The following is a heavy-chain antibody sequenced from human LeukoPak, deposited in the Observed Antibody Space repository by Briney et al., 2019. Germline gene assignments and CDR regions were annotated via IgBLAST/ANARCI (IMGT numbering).Heavy chain of an antibody. Sequence: ASVNVSCKASGYTFTSYAMHWVRQAPGQRLDWMGWINAGNGNTKYSQEFQGRVTITRDTSASTAYMELSSLRSEDMAVYYCARALYGDYFPYFDYWGQGTLVTVSS. CDR3: ARALYGDYFPYFDY. J-gene: IGHJ4*02. CDR1: GYTFTSYA. CDR2: INAGNGNT. V-gene: IGHV1-3*03. D-gene: IGHD4-17*01.